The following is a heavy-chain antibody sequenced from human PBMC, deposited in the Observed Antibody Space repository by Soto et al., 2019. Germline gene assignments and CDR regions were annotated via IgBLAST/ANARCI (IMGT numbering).Heavy chain of an antibody. CDR1: GYSFTSYW. D-gene: IGHD1-26*01. CDR2: IYPGDSDT. CDR3: ARQGRTVGIDY. Sequence: GESLKISCKGSGYSFTSYWIGWVRQMPGNGLEWMGIIYPGDSDTSYSPSFQGHVTISADKSISTAYLQWSSLKASDTAMYYGARQGRTVGIDYWGQGTLVTVSS. J-gene: IGHJ4*02. V-gene: IGHV5-51*01.